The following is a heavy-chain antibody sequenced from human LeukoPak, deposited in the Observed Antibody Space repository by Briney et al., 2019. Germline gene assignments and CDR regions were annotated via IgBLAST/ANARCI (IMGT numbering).Heavy chain of an antibody. Sequence: PSETLSLTCTVSGGSISSNYYWGWIRQPPGKELEWIGNIYYSGSTYYNPSLKSRVTISVDTSKNQFSLKLTSVTAADTAVYYCARDRGMWFGELLADAFDIWGQGTMVTVSS. J-gene: IGHJ3*02. V-gene: IGHV4-39*07. CDR1: GGSISSNYY. CDR3: ARDRGMWFGELLADAFDI. CDR2: IYYSGST. D-gene: IGHD3-10*01.